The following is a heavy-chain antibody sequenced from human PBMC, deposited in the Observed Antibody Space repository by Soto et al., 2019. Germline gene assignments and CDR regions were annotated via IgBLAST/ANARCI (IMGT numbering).Heavy chain of an antibody. CDR2: ISNTAITD. V-gene: IGHV3-11*01. Sequence: QVQLVESGGDLVKPGGSLRLSCVASGFSFSDYSMTWMRQAPGGGLDFVAFISNTAITDYYADSVQGRFTISRDNARKSVYLQMDSLRAEDAAVYYCARDLHQMIFHKHYYYYLDVWGTGTTVTVSS. CDR3: ARDLHQMIFHKHYYYYLDV. CDR1: GFSFSDYS. D-gene: IGHD3-16*01. J-gene: IGHJ6*03.